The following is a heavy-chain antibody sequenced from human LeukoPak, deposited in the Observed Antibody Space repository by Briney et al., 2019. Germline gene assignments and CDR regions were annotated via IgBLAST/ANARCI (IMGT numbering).Heavy chain of an antibody. D-gene: IGHD2-15*01. J-gene: IGHJ4*02. CDR2: ISAYNGNT. Sequence: ASVKVSCKASGYTFTSYGISWVRQAPRQGLEWMGWISAYNGNTNYAQKLQGRVTMTTDTSTSTAYMELRSLRSDDTAVYYCARIDPLGYCSGGSCYTDYWGQGTLVTVSS. CDR3: ARIDPLGYCSGGSCYTDY. CDR1: GYTFTSYG. V-gene: IGHV1-18*01.